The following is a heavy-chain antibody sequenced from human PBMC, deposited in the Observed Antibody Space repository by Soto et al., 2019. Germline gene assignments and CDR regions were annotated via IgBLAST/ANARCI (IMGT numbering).Heavy chain of an antibody. Sequence: SETLSLTCTVSGGSLSGYYWSWIRQPPGKGLEWIGYIYYSGDTSFNPSLKSRVAISVDTSKNQFSLKLSSVTAADTAVYYCASRYCTNVLCYFDSWGQGTLVTVSS. J-gene: IGHJ4*02. D-gene: IGHD2-8*01. CDR2: IYYSGDT. CDR3: ASRYCTNVLCYFDS. CDR1: GGSLSGYY. V-gene: IGHV4-59*01.